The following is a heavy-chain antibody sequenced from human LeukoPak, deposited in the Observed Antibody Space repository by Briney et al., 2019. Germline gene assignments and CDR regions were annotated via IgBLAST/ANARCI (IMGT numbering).Heavy chain of an antibody. Sequence: PGRSLRLSCAVSGFTFDDYAMHWVRQVPGKGLEWVTGIRWNSETIGYADSVKGRFTISRDNAKNSLYLQMNSLRAEDTALYYCATNGGGDSGYGNFDYWGQGTLVTVSS. CDR1: GFTFDDYA. D-gene: IGHD5-12*01. CDR3: ATNGGGDSGYGNFDY. V-gene: IGHV3-9*01. CDR2: IRWNSETI. J-gene: IGHJ4*02.